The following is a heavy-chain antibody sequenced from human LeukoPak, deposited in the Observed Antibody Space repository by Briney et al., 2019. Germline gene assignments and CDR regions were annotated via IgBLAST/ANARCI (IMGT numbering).Heavy chain of an antibody. CDR1: GGSFSGYY. CDR3: ARAPTSRPLDY. J-gene: IGHJ4*02. V-gene: IGHV4-34*01. Sequence: SETLSLTCVVYGGSFSGYYRSWIRQPPGKGLEWIGEIDQSGTTNYNPSLKSRVSISVDTSKNQFSLKLSSVTAADTAVYYCARAPTSRPLDYWGQGTLVTVSS. CDR2: IDQSGTT.